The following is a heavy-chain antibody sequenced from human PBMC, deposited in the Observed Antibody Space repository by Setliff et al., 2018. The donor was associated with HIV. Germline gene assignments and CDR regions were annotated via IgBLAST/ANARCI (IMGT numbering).Heavy chain of an antibody. V-gene: IGHV3-48*01. D-gene: IGHD1-26*01. CDR1: GFVFTDHS. CDR3: VRDQLRWPERWDFDF. CDR2: ISATGTTV. Sequence: PGGSLRLSCAASGFVFTDHSLHWVRLAPGEGLEWISYISATGTTVSYADSVRGRFIISRDSVRNEVYLQMKSLRVDDTALYYCVRDQLRWPERWDFDFWGQGTLVTVSS. J-gene: IGHJ4*02.